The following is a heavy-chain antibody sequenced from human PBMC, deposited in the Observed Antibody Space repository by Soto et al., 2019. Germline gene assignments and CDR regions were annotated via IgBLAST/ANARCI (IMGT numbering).Heavy chain of an antibody. CDR2: IIPIFGTA. CDR1: GGTFSSYA. V-gene: IGHV1-69*13. Sequence: GASVKVSCKASGGTFSSYAISWVRQAPGQGLEWMGEIIPIFGTANYAQKFQGRVTITADESTSTAYMELSSLRSEDTAVYYCARDRGPSSGYYPYWFDPWGQGTRVTVSS. J-gene: IGHJ5*02. D-gene: IGHD3-22*01. CDR3: ARDRGPSSGYYPYWFDP.